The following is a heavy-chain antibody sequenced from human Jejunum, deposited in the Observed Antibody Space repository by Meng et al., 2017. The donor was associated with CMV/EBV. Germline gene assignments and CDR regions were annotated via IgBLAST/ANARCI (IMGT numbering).Heavy chain of an antibody. V-gene: IGHV1-18*01. CDR3: ARDLPGGTKGTWLDL. J-gene: IGHJ5*02. CDR1: GYIFNNYG. D-gene: IGHD1-14*01. CDR2: ISAYNGNT. Sequence: VQLVQAGAGVKTPGASVTVFCKASGYIFNNYGVSWVRQAPGQGPEWMGWISAYNGNTNYAQNFQGRFTMTTDTSTSTAYMELRSLRSDDTAVYYCARDLPGGTKGTWLDLWGQGTLVTVSS.